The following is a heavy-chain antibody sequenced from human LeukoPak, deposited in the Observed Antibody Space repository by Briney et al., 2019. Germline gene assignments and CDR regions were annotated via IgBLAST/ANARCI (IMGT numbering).Heavy chain of an antibody. V-gene: IGHV4-39*07. CDR1: GGSISSSSYY. J-gene: IGHJ4*02. CDR3: ARPDSGSYGL. CDR2: IYYGGST. D-gene: IGHD1-26*01. Sequence: SETLSLTCTVSGGSISSSSYYWGWIRQPPGRGLEWIGSIYYGGSTYYNPSLKSRVTISVDTSKNQFSLKLSSVTAADTAVYYCARPDSGSYGLWGQGTLVTVSS.